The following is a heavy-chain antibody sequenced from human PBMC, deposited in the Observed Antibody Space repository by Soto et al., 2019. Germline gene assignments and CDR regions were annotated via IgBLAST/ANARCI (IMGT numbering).Heavy chain of an antibody. CDR2: ISSSGSTI. D-gene: IGHD3-22*01. V-gene: IGHV3-11*01. J-gene: IGHJ4*02. CDR1: GFTFSDYY. Sequence: QVQLVESGGDLVKPGGSLRLSCAASGFTFSDYYMSWIRQAPGKGLEWVSYISSSGSTIYHADSVKGRFTIPRDNAKNSLYLQMNSLRAEDTAVYYCARDWYDSSGYFYFDHWGQGTLVTVSS. CDR3: ARDWYDSSGYFYFDH.